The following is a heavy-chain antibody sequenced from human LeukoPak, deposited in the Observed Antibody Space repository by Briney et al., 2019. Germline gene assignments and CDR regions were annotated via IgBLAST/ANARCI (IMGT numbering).Heavy chain of an antibody. CDR2: ISAYNFNT. J-gene: IGHJ4*02. Sequence: SCKXSGYTFTIHGISWVRQAPGQGREWMGWISAYNFNTNYARRLQGRVTITTDTSTSTAYMELRSLRSDDTAVYYCARDRRPYRDYETPIDFWGQGTLVTVSS. V-gene: IGHV1-18*01. CDR3: ARDRRPYRDYETPIDF. D-gene: IGHD4-17*01. CDR1: GYTFTIHG.